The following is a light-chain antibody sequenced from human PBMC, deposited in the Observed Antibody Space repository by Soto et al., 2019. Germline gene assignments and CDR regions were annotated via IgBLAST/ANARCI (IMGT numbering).Light chain of an antibody. J-gene: IGLJ1*01. Sequence: QSVLTQPPSASGTPGQRVTISCSGGDSNIGPNTVNWYRQVPGTAPKLFIHNNVQRPSGVLDFISGSKFGTSASLAFSGLHSDDEADYYCAAWDDSLNAYVFGIGTKVTVL. CDR2: NNV. CDR1: DSNIGPNT. V-gene: IGLV1-44*01. CDR3: AAWDDSLNAYV.